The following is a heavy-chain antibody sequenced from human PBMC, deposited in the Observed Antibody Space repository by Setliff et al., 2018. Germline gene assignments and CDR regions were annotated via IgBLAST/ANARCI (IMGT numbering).Heavy chain of an antibody. CDR3: ARGDFDIVVVVAADHNWFDP. Sequence: PSETLSLTCTVSGGSISSSSYYWGWIRQPPGKGLEWIGSIYYSGRTYYNPSLKSRVTISVDTSKNQFSLKLSSVTAADTAVYYCARGDFDIVVVVAADHNWFDPWGQGTLVTVSS. D-gene: IGHD2-15*01. CDR1: GGSISSSSYY. V-gene: IGHV4-39*07. J-gene: IGHJ5*02. CDR2: IYYSGRT.